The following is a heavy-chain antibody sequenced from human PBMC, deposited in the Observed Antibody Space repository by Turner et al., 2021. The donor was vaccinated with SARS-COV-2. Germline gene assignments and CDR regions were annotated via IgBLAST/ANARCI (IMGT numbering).Heavy chain of an antibody. Sequence: EVQLVAFGGGLVQPGRSLRLSCAASGFTFDDYDLHWVREAAGKGLDWVAGSSGNSGTIGYADAVKGRFTISRDNAKNSLYLQMNSLRAEDTALYYCARDHRPVVVPAAKRAGSYYYGMDVWGQGTTVTVSS. CDR1: GFTFDDYD. CDR2: SSGNSGTI. D-gene: IGHD2-2*01. CDR3: ARDHRPVVVPAAKRAGSYYYGMDV. V-gene: IGHV3-9*01. J-gene: IGHJ6*02.